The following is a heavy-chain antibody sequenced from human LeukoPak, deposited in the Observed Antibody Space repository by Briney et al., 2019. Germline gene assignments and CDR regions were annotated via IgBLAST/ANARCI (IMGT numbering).Heavy chain of an antibody. D-gene: IGHD5-18*01. J-gene: IGHJ4*02. V-gene: IGHV1-2*02. CDR3: AREVDTAMVTVD. CDR2: INPNSGGT. Sequence: ASVKGSCKASGYTFTGYYMHWVRQAPGQGLEWMGWINPNSGGTNYAQKFQGRVTMTRDTSISTAYMELSRLRSDDTAVYYCAREVDTAMVTVDWGQGTLVTVSS. CDR1: GYTFTGYY.